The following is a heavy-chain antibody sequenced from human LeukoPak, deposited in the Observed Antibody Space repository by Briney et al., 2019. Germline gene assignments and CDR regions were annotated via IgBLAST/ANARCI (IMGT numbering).Heavy chain of an antibody. Sequence: ASVKVSCKASGYTFTSYDINWVRQATGQGLEWMGWMNPNSGNTGYAQKFQGRVTMTEDTSTDTAYMELSSLRSEDTAVYYCATARRRELSYGHRNWGQGTLVTVSS. CDR3: ATARRRELSYGHRN. CDR2: MNPNSGNT. D-gene: IGHD5-18*01. CDR1: GYTFTSYD. J-gene: IGHJ4*02. V-gene: IGHV1-8*01.